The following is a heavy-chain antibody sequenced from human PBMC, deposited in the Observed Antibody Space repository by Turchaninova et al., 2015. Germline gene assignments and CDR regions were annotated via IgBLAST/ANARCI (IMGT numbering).Heavy chain of an antibody. CDR2: SYPGDSDT. J-gene: IGHJ6*02. Sequence: EVQLVRSGTEVVNPGEPLTIPCKVSGSSMTTSGVGWVRQMPGKGLEWMRISYPGDSDTRYSPSFQGQVTISADKSISTAYLQWSSLKASDTAIYYCARARALDVWGQGTTVTVSS. CDR3: ARARALDV. CDR1: GSSMTTSG. V-gene: IGHV5-51*03.